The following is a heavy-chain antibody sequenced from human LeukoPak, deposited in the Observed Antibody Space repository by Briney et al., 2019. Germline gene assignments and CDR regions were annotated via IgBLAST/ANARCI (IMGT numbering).Heavy chain of an antibody. CDR1: GGSISSYY. CDR2: ICYSGST. V-gene: IGHV4-59*01. J-gene: IGHJ6*04. CDR3: ARASPYYDIGGAYGMDV. D-gene: IGHD3-9*01. Sequence: SETLSLTCTVSGGSISSYYWSWIRQPPGKGLEWIGYICYSGSTNYNPSLKSRVTISVDTSKNQFSLKLSSVTAADTAVYYCARASPYYDIGGAYGMDVWGKGTTVTVSS.